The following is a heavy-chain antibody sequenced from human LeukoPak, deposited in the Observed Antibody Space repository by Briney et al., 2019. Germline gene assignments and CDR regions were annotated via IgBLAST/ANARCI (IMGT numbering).Heavy chain of an antibody. J-gene: IGHJ4*02. CDR1: GFTFXXXX. V-gene: IGHV3-7*05. CDR3: ARAYFDY. CDR2: IKQDGXXK. Sequence: GGSLRLSCXASGFTFXXXXXXXVRQAPGKGLEWVXDIKQDGXXKXXVDSVKGRFTISRDNAKNSLYLQMNSLRAEDTAVYYCARAYFDYWGQGTLVTVSS.